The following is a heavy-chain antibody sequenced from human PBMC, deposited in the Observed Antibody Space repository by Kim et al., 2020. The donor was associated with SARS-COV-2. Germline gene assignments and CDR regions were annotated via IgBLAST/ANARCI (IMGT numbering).Heavy chain of an antibody. D-gene: IGHD5-12*01. CDR2: ISAYNGNT. V-gene: IGHV1-18*01. J-gene: IGHJ5*02. CDR1: GYTFTSYG. CDR3: ARVPSGYGARNWFDP. Sequence: ASVKVSCKASGYTFTSYGISWVRQAPGQGLEWMGWISAYNGNTNYAQKLQGRVTMTTDTSTSTAYMELRSLRSDDTAVYYCARVPSGYGARNWFDPWGQGTLVTVSS.